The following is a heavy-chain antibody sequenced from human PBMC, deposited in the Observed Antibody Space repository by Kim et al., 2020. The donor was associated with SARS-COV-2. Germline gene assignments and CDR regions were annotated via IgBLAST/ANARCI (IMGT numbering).Heavy chain of an antibody. CDR1: GFTFSSYG. Sequence: GGSLRLSCAASGFTFSSYGMHWVRQAPGKGLEWVAVISYDGSNKYYADSVKGRFTISRDNSKNTLYLQMNSLRAEDTAVYYCAKSASGGYWSAFDIWGQG. CDR2: ISYDGSNK. V-gene: IGHV3-30*18. D-gene: IGHD5-12*01. J-gene: IGHJ3*02. CDR3: AKSASGGYWSAFDI.